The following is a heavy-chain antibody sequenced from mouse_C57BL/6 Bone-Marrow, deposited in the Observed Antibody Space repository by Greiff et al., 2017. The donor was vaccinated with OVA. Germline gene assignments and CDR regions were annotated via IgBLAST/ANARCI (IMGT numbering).Heavy chain of an antibody. V-gene: IGHV1-82*01. CDR1: GYAFSSSW. D-gene: IGHD4-1*01. Sequence: VKLMESGPELVKPGASVKISCKASGYAFSSSWMNWVKQRPGKGLEWIGRIYPGDGDTNYNGKFKGKATLTADKSSSTAYMQLSSLTSEDSAVYFCATLLGDYFDYWGQGTTLTVSS. CDR3: ATLLGDYFDY. J-gene: IGHJ2*01. CDR2: IYPGDGDT.